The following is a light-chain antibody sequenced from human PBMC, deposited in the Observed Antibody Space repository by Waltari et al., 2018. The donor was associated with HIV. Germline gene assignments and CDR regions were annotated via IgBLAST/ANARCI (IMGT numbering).Light chain of an antibody. CDR3: SSYTSSSSRV. Sequence: QSALTQPSSVSGSPGPSLTMSCTGTSSDVGAYNYVSWYQQHPGTAPKLLIFEVSNRPSGVPNRFSGSKSGNTASLAISGLQAEDEADYYCSSYTSSSSRVFGGGTKLTVL. CDR2: EVS. V-gene: IGLV2-14*01. CDR1: SSDVGAYNY. J-gene: IGLJ2*01.